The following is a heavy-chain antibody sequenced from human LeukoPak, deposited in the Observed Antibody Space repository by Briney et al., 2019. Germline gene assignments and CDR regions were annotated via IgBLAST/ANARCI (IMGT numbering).Heavy chain of an antibody. Sequence: PGGSPRLSCAASGFTVSSNYMSWVRQAPGKGLEWVSVMYSGGKTYYADSVKGRFTISRDNSKNTLHLQMNSLRAEDTAVYYCVREGYNNTWYRSWGQGTLVTVSS. CDR1: GFTVSSNY. V-gene: IGHV3-53*01. CDR2: MYSGGKT. D-gene: IGHD6-13*01. CDR3: VREGYNNTWYRS. J-gene: IGHJ5*02.